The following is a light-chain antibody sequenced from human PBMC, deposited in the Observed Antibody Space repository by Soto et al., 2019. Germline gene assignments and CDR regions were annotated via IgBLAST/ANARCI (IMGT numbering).Light chain of an antibody. J-gene: IGKJ4*01. CDR2: DAS. Sequence: EIVLTQSPGTLSLSPGERATLSCRASQSVGKNYLAWYQQIPGQAPRLLVYDASTRATGVPDRFSGSGSGTEFTLTISRLEPEDFAVYYCQQYASEPLTFGGGTKVENK. CDR3: QQYASEPLT. V-gene: IGKV3-20*01. CDR1: QSVGKNY.